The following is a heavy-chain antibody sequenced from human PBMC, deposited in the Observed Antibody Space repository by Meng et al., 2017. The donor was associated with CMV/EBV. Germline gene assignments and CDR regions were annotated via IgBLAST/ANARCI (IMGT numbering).Heavy chain of an antibody. Sequence: GGSLRLSCAASGFTSSSYEMNWVRQAPGKGLEWVSYISSSGSTIYYADSVKGRFTISRDNAKNSLYLQMNSLRAEDTAVYYCARDFLVSSGYYRNYYYYGMDVWGQGTTVTVSS. CDR1: GFTSSSYE. J-gene: IGHJ6*02. D-gene: IGHD3-22*01. CDR2: ISSSGSTI. V-gene: IGHV3-48*03. CDR3: ARDFLVSSGYYRNYYYYGMDV.